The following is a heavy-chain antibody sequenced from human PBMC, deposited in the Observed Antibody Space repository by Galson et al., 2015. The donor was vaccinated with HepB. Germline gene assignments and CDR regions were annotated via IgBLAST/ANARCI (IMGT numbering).Heavy chain of an antibody. D-gene: IGHD6-19*01. CDR1: GFTFSTYW. CDR2: IKQDGSEK. CDR3: ARHYFSAWPDTPLDY. Sequence: SLRLSCAASGFTFSTYWMSWVRQAPGTGLGWVASIKQDGSEKYYVDSVKGRFTISRDNAKNSLYLQMNSLRAEDTAVYYCARHYFSAWPDTPLDYWGQGTLVTVSS. J-gene: IGHJ4*02. V-gene: IGHV3-7*03.